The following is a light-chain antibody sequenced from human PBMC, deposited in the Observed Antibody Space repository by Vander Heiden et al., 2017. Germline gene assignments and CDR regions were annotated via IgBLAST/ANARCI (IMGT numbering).Light chain of an antibody. CDR1: RSNIATNY. CDR2: MSS. J-gene: IGLJ2*01. V-gene: IGLV1-47*01. CDR3: ASWDESLSGVV. Sequence: QSVLTQPHSASGTPGQRVSISCSGSRSNIATNYVYWYQQLPGTAPKLLIYMSSQRPSGVPDRFSGSKSGTSASLAISGLRSEGEADYYCASWDESLSGVVFGGGTKLTVL.